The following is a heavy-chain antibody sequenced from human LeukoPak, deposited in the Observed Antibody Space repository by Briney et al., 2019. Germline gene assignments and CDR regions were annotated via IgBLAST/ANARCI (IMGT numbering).Heavy chain of an antibody. D-gene: IGHD6-19*01. CDR2: INHSGST. V-gene: IGHV4-34*01. Sequence: EASETLSLTCAVYGGSFSGYYWSWIRQPPGKGLEWIGEINHSGSTNCNPSLKSRVTISVDTSKNQFSLKLSSVTAADTAVYYCARTLRYSSGWWGRNWFDPWGQGTLVTVSS. CDR1: GGSFSGYY. CDR3: ARTLRYSSGWWGRNWFDP. J-gene: IGHJ5*02.